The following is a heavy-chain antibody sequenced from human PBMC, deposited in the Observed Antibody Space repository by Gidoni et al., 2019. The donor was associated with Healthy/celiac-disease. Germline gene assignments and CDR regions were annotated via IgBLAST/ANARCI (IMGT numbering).Heavy chain of an antibody. D-gene: IGHD2-2*01. CDR2: IYHSGST. CDR1: AASIRISTW. J-gene: IGHJ4*02. Sequence: LPQQSGPGLVKPSGPLSLTFPVPAASIRISTWWTWVLQPPAQGLVWIGEIYHSGSTNYNPSLKSRVTISVDKSKKQFSLKLSSVTAEDTAVYYGARSPEPFIVVVPAAPGGLDYWGQGTLVTVSS. V-gene: IGHV4-4*02. CDR3: ARSPEPFIVVVPAAPGGLDY.